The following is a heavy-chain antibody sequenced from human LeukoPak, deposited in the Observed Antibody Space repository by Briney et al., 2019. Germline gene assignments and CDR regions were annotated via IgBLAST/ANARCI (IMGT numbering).Heavy chain of an antibody. Sequence: PGGSLRLSCAASGFTFGTYDMHWVRHATGKGLEWVAAIGTAGDTYYPDSVKGRFTISRENAKNSLYLQMNSLRGGDTAVYYCARAPRGSGYADYWGQGTLVTVSS. CDR2: IGTAGDT. V-gene: IGHV3-13*01. J-gene: IGHJ4*02. CDR1: GFTFGTYD. CDR3: ARAPRGSGYADY. D-gene: IGHD5-12*01.